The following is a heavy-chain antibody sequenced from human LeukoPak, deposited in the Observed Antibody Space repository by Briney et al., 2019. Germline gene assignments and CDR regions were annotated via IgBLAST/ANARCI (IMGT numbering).Heavy chain of an antibody. D-gene: IGHD6-13*01. J-gene: IGHJ5*02. CDR3: ARGYSSSWGPNWFDP. V-gene: IGHV4-59*11. Sequence: SETLSLTCTVSDGSISSHYRSWIRQPPGKGLEWIGYIYYSGSTNYNPSLKSRVTISVDTSKNQFSLKLSSVTAADTAVYYCARGYSSSWGPNWFDPWGQGTLVTVSS. CDR2: IYYSGST. CDR1: DGSISSHY.